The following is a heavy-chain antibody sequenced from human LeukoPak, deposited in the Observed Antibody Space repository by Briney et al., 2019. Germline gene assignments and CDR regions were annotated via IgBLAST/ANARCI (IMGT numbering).Heavy chain of an antibody. CDR2: ISYDGSNK. CDR3: AKDYLWFGELILRHPKVYYYGMDV. J-gene: IGHJ6*02. D-gene: IGHD3-10*01. V-gene: IGHV3-30*18. Sequence: PGGSLRLSCAASGFTFSSYGMHWVRQAPGKGLEWVAVISYDGSNKYYADSVKGRFTISRDNSKNTLYLQMNSLRAEDTAVYYCAKDYLWFGELILRHPKVYYYGMDVWGQGTTVTVSS. CDR1: GFTFSSYG.